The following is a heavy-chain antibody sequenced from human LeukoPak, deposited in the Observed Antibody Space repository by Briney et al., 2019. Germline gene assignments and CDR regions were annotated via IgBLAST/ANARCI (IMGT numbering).Heavy chain of an antibody. CDR3: ARPLMYYYGSETYFWFDP. V-gene: IGHV3-7*01. Sequence: PGGSLRLSCAASGFTFTTYWMGWVRQAPGKGLEWVANIKQDGSEQYYVDFVKGRFTISRDNAKNSLSLQMNSLRAEDTAVYYCARPLMYYYGSETYFWFDPWGQGTLVTVSS. CDR1: GFTFTTYW. CDR2: IKQDGSEQ. J-gene: IGHJ5*02. D-gene: IGHD3-10*01.